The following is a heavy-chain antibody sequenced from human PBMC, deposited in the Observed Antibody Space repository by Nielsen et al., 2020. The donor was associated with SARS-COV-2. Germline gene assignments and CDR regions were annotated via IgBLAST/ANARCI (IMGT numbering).Heavy chain of an antibody. J-gene: IGHJ4*02. D-gene: IGHD2-21*02. CDR2: IYYSGST. Sequence: SETLSLTCTVSGGSISSYYWSWIRQPPGKGLEWIGYIYYSGSTNYNPSLKSRVTISVDTSKNQFSLKLSSVTAADTAVYYCARRGGDWYYFDYWGQGTLVTVSS. V-gene: IGHV4-59*08. CDR3: ARRGGDWYYFDY. CDR1: GGSISSYY.